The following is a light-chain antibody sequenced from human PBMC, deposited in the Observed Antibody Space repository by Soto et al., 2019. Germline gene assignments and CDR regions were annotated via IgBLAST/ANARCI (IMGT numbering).Light chain of an antibody. V-gene: IGKV3-15*01. Sequence: EIVMTQSPATLSVSPGERATLSCRASQSVSSNLAWYQQKPGQAPRLLIYGASTRATGIPARFSGSGSGTEFTLTISSLQSEDCAVYYCQQYNNWPKTVGQGTKVDIK. CDR3: QQYNNWPKT. CDR2: GAS. J-gene: IGKJ1*01. CDR1: QSVSSN.